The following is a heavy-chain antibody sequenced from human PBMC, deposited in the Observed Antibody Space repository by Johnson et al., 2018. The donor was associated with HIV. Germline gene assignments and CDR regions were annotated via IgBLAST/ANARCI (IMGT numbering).Heavy chain of an antibody. CDR3: ARETDYGPPNAFDI. V-gene: IGHV3-53*01. Sequence: VHLVESGGGLIQPGGSLRLSCAAYGFTVSSNYMSWVRQAPGKGLEWVSVIYSGGSTYNADSVKGRFTISRDNSKNTLYLQMNSLRAEDTAVYYCARETDYGPPNAFDIWGQGTMVTVSS. J-gene: IGHJ3*02. D-gene: IGHD4-17*01. CDR1: GFTVSSNY. CDR2: IYSGGST.